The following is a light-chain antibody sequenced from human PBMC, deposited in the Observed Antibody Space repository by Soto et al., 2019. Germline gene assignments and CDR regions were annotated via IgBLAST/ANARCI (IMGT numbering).Light chain of an antibody. CDR3: QERSNWPALT. Sequence: EIVLTQYPATLSLSPGERATLSCRASQSVSSSLAWYQQKPAQAPRLLIYDASNRATGIPARFSGSGSGTDFTLTISSLEPEDFAVYYCQERSNWPALTFGGGTKVEI. V-gene: IGKV3-11*01. J-gene: IGKJ4*01. CDR2: DAS. CDR1: QSVSSS.